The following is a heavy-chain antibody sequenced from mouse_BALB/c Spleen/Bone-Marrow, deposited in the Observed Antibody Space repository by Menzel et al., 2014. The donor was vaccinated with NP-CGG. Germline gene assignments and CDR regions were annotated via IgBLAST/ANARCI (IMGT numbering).Heavy chain of an antibody. D-gene: IGHD1-1*01. Sequence: EVQLQQSGAEFVRPGALVKLSCNASGFNIKDYYMHWVKQRPEQGLEWIGWIDPENGNTIYDPKFPGKASITADTSSNTAYLQLSSLTSEDTAVYFCSGLFYFVSSYFDYWGQGTTLTVSS. J-gene: IGHJ2*01. CDR2: IDPENGNT. CDR3: SGLFYFVSSYFDY. V-gene: IGHV14-1*02. CDR1: GFNIKDYY.